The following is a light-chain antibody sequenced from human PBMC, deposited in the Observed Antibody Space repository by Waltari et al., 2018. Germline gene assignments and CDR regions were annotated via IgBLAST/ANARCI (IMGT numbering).Light chain of an antibody. Sequence: IVLTRSPGTLSLSPGERATVSCRASQSVSSSYLAWYQQKPGQTPRLLIYGASTRASGISDRFSVSGSETDFILTISRLEPEDSAVYFCQQYGNSPLTFGGGTKVEIK. CDR1: QSVSSSY. CDR2: GAS. V-gene: IGKV3-20*01. J-gene: IGKJ4*01. CDR3: QQYGNSPLT.